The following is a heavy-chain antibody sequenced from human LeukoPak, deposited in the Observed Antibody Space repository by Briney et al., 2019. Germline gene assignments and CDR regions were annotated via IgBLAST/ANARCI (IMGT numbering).Heavy chain of an antibody. CDR2: MYHSGDT. CDR3: ARQMTTVTIFDY. J-gene: IGHJ4*02. CDR1: GGSFSSYY. V-gene: IGHV4-59*08. D-gene: IGHD4-17*01. Sequence: KASETLSLTCTVSGGSFSSYYWSWIRQPPGKGLEWIAYMYHSGDTNYNPSLKTRVTISIDTSKTQFSLRLSSVTAADTAVYYCARQMTTVTIFDYWGQGTLVTVSS.